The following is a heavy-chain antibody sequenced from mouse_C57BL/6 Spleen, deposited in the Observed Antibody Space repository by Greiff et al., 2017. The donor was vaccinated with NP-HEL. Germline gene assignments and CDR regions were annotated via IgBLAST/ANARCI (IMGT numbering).Heavy chain of an antibody. CDR3: ARARSLYYYAMDY. CDR1: GYSITSGYY. Sequence: DVKLQESGPGLVKPSQSLSLTCSVTGYSITSGYYWNLIRQFPGNQLELMCYISYDGSNNYNPSLKNRISITPDTSKNQFFLKLNSVTTEDTATYYCARARSLYYYAMDYWGQGTSVTVSS. CDR2: ISYDGSN. D-gene: IGHD6-5*01. V-gene: IGHV3-6*01. J-gene: IGHJ4*01.